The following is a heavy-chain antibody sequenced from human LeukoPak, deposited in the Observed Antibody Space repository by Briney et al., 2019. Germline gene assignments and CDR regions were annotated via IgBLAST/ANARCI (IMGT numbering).Heavy chain of an antibody. CDR2: IYTSGST. CDR3: AKGAGPPWFDP. CDR1: GGSISSGSYY. V-gene: IGHV4-61*02. J-gene: IGHJ5*02. D-gene: IGHD6-19*01. Sequence: SETLSLTCTVSGGSISSGSYYWSWIRQPAGKGLEWIGRIYTSGSTNYNPSLKSRVTISVDTSKNQFSLNLSSVTAADTAVYYCAKGAGPPWFDPWGQGTLVTVSS.